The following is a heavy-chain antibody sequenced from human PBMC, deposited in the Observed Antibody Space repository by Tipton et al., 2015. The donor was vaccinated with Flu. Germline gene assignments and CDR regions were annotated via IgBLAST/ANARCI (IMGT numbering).Heavy chain of an antibody. CDR3: ARDPSLGMPDYFDY. J-gene: IGHJ4*02. CDR2: IYNSAYT. Sequence: TLSLTCIVSSGSLSSFYWNWIRQPPGKGLEWIGYIYNSAYTKYNPSLQSRVTISVDTSQKQFSLQLRSVTAADTAVYYCARDPSLGMPDYFDYWGQGTLVTASS. CDR1: SGSLSSFY. D-gene: IGHD2-2*01. V-gene: IGHV4-59*12.